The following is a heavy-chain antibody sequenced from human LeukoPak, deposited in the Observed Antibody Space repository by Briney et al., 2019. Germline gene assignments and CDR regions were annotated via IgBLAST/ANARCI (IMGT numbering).Heavy chain of an antibody. CDR2: ISSSGSTI. CDR3: ATSVRFLEWLLPFDY. D-gene: IGHD3-3*01. Sequence: PGGSLRLSCAASGFTFSDYYMSWIRQASGKGLEWVSYISSSGSTIYYADSVKGRFTISRDNAKNSLYLQMNSLRAEDTAVYYCATSVRFLEWLLPFDYWGQGTLVTVSS. CDR1: GFTFSDYY. J-gene: IGHJ4*02. V-gene: IGHV3-11*04.